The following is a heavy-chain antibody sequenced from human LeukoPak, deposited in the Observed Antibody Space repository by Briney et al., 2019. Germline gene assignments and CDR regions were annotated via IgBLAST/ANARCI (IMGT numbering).Heavy chain of an antibody. D-gene: IGHD3-22*01. Sequence: GGSLRLSCVASGFTFSSYAMSWVRQAPGKGLEWVSGISGSGGSTDYADSVKGRFTISRDNSKNTLYLQMNSLRAEDTAVYYCASEDYYDSSAYYYRNFQHWGQGTLVTVSS. CDR3: ASEDYYDSSAYYYRNFQH. J-gene: IGHJ1*01. CDR1: GFTFSSYA. V-gene: IGHV3-23*01. CDR2: ISGSGGST.